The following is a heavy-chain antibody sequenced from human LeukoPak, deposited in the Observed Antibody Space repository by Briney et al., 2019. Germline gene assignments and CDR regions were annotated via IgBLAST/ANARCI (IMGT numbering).Heavy chain of an antibody. CDR1: GFTFSTYA. D-gene: IGHD3-22*01. V-gene: IGHV3-23*01. J-gene: IGHJ4*02. Sequence: GGSLRLSCAASGFTFSTYAVSWVRQAPGKGLELGSTISGSGDSTYYADSVKGRFTISRDNSKDTLYLQMSSVRVDDTAVYYCARDRGRYYDSRGFYWGYYFDSWGQGILVTVST. CDR3: ARDRGRYYDSRGFYWGYYFDS. CDR2: ISGSGDST.